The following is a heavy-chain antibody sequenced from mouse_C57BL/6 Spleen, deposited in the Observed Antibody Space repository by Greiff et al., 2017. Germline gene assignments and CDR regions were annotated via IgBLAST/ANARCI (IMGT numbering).Heavy chain of an antibody. D-gene: IGHD3-3*01. CDR1: GYAFSSSW. CDR3: ARKGQDYAMDY. V-gene: IGHV1-82*01. CDR2: IYPGDGDT. J-gene: IGHJ4*01. Sequence: QVQLQQSGPELVKPGASVKISCKASGYAFSSSWMNWVKQRPGKGLEWIGRIYPGDGDTNYNGKFKGKATLTADKSSSTAYMQLSSLTSEDSAVYFCARKGQDYAMDYWGQGTSVTVSS.